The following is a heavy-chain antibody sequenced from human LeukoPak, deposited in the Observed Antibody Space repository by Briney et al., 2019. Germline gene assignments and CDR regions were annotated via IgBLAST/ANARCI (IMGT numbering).Heavy chain of an antibody. CDR2: IYSRGST. Sequence: SETLSLTCTVSGGSISSYYWSWIRQPAGKGQEWIGRIYSRGSTNYNSSLKSRVTISVDKSKNQFSLKLSSVTAADTAVYYCARAGGVVGAIPGAGDFEYWGQGTLVTVSS. CDR3: ARAGGVVGAIPGAGDFEY. J-gene: IGHJ4*02. D-gene: IGHD1-26*01. CDR1: GGSISSYY. V-gene: IGHV4-4*07.